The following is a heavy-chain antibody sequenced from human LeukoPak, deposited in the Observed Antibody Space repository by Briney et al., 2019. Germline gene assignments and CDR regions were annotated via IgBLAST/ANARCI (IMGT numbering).Heavy chain of an antibody. CDR3: ANSRFRSLSEGLFDY. Sequence: GGSLRLSCAASGFTFSNYNMHWVRRAPGKGLEWVALVSYDGNDKYYADSVRGRFTISRDNSRNTLYLQKNSLRTEDTAVYYCANSRFRSLSEGLFDYWGQGTLVTVSS. J-gene: IGHJ4*02. V-gene: IGHV3-30*01. CDR1: GFTFSNYN. CDR2: VSYDGNDK. D-gene: IGHD3-3*01.